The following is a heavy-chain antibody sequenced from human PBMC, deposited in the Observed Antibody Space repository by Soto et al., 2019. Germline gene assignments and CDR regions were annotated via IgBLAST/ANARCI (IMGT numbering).Heavy chain of an antibody. Sequence: VQLQQWGAGLLKPSETLSLTCAVYGGSFSGYYWSWIRQPPGKGLEWIGEINHSGSTNYNPSLKSRVTISVDTSKNQFSLKLSSVTAADTAVYYCARGDYCSSTSCYSYYYYYGMDVWGQGTTVTVSS. CDR1: GGSFSGYY. CDR3: ARGDYCSSTSCYSYYYYYGMDV. CDR2: INHSGST. D-gene: IGHD2-2*02. J-gene: IGHJ6*02. V-gene: IGHV4-34*01.